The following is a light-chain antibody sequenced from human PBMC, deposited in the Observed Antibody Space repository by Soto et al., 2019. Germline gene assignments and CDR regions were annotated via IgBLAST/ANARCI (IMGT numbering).Light chain of an antibody. CDR1: QSISSY. Sequence: DIQMTQSPSSLSASVGDRVTITCLASQSISSYLNWYQQKPGKAPKLLIYAASSLQSGVPSRFSGSGSGTEFTLTISSLQPDDFATYYCQQYNSYSWTFGQGTKVAIK. V-gene: IGKV1-39*01. J-gene: IGKJ1*01. CDR3: QQYNSYSWT. CDR2: AAS.